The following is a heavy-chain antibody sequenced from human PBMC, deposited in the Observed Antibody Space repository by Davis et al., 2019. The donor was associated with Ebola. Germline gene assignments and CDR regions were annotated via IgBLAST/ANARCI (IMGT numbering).Heavy chain of an antibody. CDR2: INAANGNT. CDR3: ARDQVTIFGVVIFGMDV. CDR1: GYTFTSYA. V-gene: IGHV1-3*01. J-gene: IGHJ6*02. D-gene: IGHD3-3*01. Sequence: ASVKVSCKASGYTFTSYAMHWVRQAPGQRLEWMGWINAANGNTKYSQKFQGRVTITRDTSASTAYMELSSLRSKDTAVYYCARDQVTIFGVVIFGMDVWGQGTTVTVSS.